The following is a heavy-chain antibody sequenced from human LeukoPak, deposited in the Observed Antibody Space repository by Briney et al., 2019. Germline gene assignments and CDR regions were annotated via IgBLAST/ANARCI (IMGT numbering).Heavy chain of an antibody. CDR1: GYIFTNYW. Sequence: GESLKISWQVSGYIFTNYWIGWVRQMPGKGLESMGIIYPADSDTTYSPSFQGQVTISADKSISTVFLQWSSLKASDTAMYYCARQSRDGSKTRGYYFDLWGQGTLVTVSS. V-gene: IGHV5-51*01. D-gene: IGHD3-10*01. CDR2: IYPADSDT. CDR3: ARQSRDGSKTRGYYFDL. J-gene: IGHJ4*02.